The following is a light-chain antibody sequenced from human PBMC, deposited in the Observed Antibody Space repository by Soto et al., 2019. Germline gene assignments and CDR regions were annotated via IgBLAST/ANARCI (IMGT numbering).Light chain of an antibody. V-gene: IGKV1-39*01. CDR2: DAS. J-gene: IGKJ2*01. CDR3: QQSDSTPYT. CDR1: QTISTD. Sequence: DIQMTQSPSSLSASVGDRVTITCRASQTISTDLNWYQQKPGKDPRLLIYDASSLLSGVPSRFSGSGSGTEFTLTIASLQPDDFSTYYCQQSDSTPYTFGQGTKVEI.